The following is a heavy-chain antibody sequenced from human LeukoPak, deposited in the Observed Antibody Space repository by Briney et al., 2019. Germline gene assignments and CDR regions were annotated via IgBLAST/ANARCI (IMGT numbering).Heavy chain of an antibody. CDR1: GGTFSSYA. CDR2: IIPILGIA. Sequence: SVKVSCKASGGTFSSYAISWVRQAPGQGLGWMGRIIPILGIANYAQKFQGRVTITADKSTSTAYMELSSLRSEDTAVYYCARGAGAAAGPEYFQHWGQGTLVTVSS. D-gene: IGHD6-13*01. J-gene: IGHJ1*01. CDR3: ARGAGAAAGPEYFQH. V-gene: IGHV1-69*04.